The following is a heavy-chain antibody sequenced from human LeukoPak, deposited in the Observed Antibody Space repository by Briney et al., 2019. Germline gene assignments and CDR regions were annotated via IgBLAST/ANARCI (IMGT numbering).Heavy chain of an antibody. V-gene: IGHV1-8*01. J-gene: IGHJ4*02. D-gene: IGHD2-15*01. CDR3: AREVGYCSGGSCYHLYFDY. CDR1: GYSFSSHD. Sequence: ASVKVSCKASGYSFSSHDINWVRQATGQGLEWTGWMNPKSGNTDHAQKFQGRVTMSRNTSISVAYLELSSLRSEDTAVYYCAREVGYCSGGSCYHLYFDYWGQGTLVTVSS. CDR2: MNPKSGNT.